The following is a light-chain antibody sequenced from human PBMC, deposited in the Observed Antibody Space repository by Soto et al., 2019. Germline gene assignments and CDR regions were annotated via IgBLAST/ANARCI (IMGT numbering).Light chain of an antibody. CDR2: VAS. Sequence: DIQMTQSPSSLFAFVGDRVTILSRASQGFSNFLAWYQQKPGKVPKLLTYVASTLQSGVPSRFSGSGSGTDFTLTISSLQPEDVATYYCQRYNSAPWTFGQGTKVEIK. CDR1: QGFSNF. J-gene: IGKJ1*01. CDR3: QRYNSAPWT. V-gene: IGKV1-27*01.